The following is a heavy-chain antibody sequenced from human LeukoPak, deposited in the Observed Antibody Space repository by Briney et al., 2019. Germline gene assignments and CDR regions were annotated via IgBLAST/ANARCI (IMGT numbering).Heavy chain of an antibody. D-gene: IGHD1-26*01. CDR1: GFTFSSYW. J-gene: IGHJ4*02. V-gene: IGHV3-74*01. Sequence: GGSLRLSCAASGFTFSSYWMHWVRQAPGKGLVWVSRINSDGSSTPYADSVKGRFTISRDNAKNTLYLQMNSLRVEDTAVYYCVRGPIVGATPLFPFEYWGQGTLVTASS. CDR3: VRGPIVGATPLFPFEY. CDR2: INSDGSST.